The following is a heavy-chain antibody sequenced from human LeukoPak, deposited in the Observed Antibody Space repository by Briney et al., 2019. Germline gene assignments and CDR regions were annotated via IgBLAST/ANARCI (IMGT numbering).Heavy chain of an antibody. CDR1: GGSISSGGYS. CDR3: AREGCSGGSCYGTVGIDH. J-gene: IGHJ4*02. Sequence: PSGTLSLTCTVSGGSISSGGYSWSWIRQFPGKGLEWIGYIYFTGITYYNPSLKSRATFSVDTSENEFSLSLRSVTAADTAVYYCAREGCSGGSCYGTVGIDHWGQGTLVTVSS. CDR2: IYFTGIT. V-gene: IGHV4-31*03. D-gene: IGHD2-15*01.